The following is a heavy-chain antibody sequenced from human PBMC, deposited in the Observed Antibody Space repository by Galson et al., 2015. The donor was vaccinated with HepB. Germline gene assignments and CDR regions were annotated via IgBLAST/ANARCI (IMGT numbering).Heavy chain of an antibody. CDR1: GFIFCYYS. J-gene: IGHJ4*02. CDR3: ARDKGGSYYFDY. D-gene: IGHD1-26*01. V-gene: IGHV3-30*04. Sequence: SLRLSCATSGFIFCYYSIHWVRQAPGKGLEWVALISYDGSNKYYADSVKGRFTISRDNSKNTLYLQMDSLRPDDTAVYYCARDKGGSYYFDYWGQGTLVTVSS. CDR2: ISYDGSNK.